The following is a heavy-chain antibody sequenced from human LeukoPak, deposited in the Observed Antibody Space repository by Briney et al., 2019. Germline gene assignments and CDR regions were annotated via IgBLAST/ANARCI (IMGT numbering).Heavy chain of an antibody. V-gene: IGHV4-31*03. Sequence: PSETLSLTCTVSGGSISSGGYYWSRIRQHPGKGLEWIGYIYYSGSTYYNPSLKSRVTISIDTSKNRFSLRLTSVTAADTAVYYCARVGYGDHAPTDAFDIWGQGTMVTVSS. CDR1: GGSISSGGYY. D-gene: IGHD4-17*01. CDR3: ARVGYGDHAPTDAFDI. CDR2: IYYSGST. J-gene: IGHJ3*02.